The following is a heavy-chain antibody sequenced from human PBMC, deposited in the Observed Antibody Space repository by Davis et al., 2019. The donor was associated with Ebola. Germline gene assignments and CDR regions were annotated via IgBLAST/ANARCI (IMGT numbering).Heavy chain of an antibody. D-gene: IGHD2/OR15-2a*01. Sequence: SVKVSCKASVGTFSSYAISWVRQAPGQGLDWMGGIIPVFGIPKYAQKFQGRVTITADESTSTAYMELSSLRSEDTAVYYCARALISWHKNNNYYCDYWGQGTLVTVSS. V-gene: IGHV1-69*13. CDR3: ARALISWHKNNNYYCDY. J-gene: IGHJ4*02. CDR2: IIPVFGIP. CDR1: VGTFSSYA.